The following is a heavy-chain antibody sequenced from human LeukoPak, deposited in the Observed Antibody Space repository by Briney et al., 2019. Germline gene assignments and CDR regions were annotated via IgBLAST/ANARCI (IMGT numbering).Heavy chain of an antibody. CDR2: ISYGGDNT. CDR1: GFTFTDYA. CDR3: AKDPHPYGDSVGGYHFDY. D-gene: IGHD4-17*01. J-gene: IGHJ4*02. Sequence: GGSLRLSCAASGFTFTDYAMNWVRQAPGKGLEWVSGISYGGDNTYYADSVKVRFTISRDNPRNTLNLALNSLRAEDTAVYYCAKDPHPYGDSVGGYHFDYWGQGTLVTVSS. V-gene: IGHV3-23*01.